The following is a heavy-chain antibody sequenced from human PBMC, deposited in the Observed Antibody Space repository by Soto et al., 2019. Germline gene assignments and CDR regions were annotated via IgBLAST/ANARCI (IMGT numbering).Heavy chain of an antibody. CDR1: GFTFSSYA. J-gene: IGHJ6*03. D-gene: IGHD2-15*01. CDR3: AIRGGSCYSFDCYYYYMDV. V-gene: IGHV3-23*01. CDR2: ISGSGGST. Sequence: GGSLRLSCAASGFTFSSYAMSWVRQAPGKGLEWVSAISGSGGSTYYADSVKGRFTISRDNSKNTLYLQMNSLRAEDTAVYYCAIRGGSCYSFDCYYYYMDVWGKGTTVTVSS.